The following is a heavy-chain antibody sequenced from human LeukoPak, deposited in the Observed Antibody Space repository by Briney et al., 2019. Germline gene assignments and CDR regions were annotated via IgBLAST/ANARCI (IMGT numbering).Heavy chain of an antibody. CDR2: ITGGGDGT. V-gene: IGHV3-23*01. Sequence: PVGSLRLSCAASGFTFSSYAMSWVRQAPGKGLEWVSSITGGGDGTYYADSVKGRFTISRDNSKNTLYLQMSSLRAEDTAVYYCCGVVITVAGTLDYWGPGNLVTVST. D-gene: IGHD6-19*01. CDR3: CGVVITVAGTLDY. CDR1: GFTFSSYA. J-gene: IGHJ4*02.